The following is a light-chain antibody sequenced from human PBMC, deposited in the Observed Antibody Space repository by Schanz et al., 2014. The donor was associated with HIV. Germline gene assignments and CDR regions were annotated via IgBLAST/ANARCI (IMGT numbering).Light chain of an antibody. CDR1: QSLTINY. J-gene: IGKJ4*01. V-gene: IGKV3-20*01. CDR2: HAS. Sequence: EIVLTQSPATLSVSPGERATLSCRASQSLTINYIAWFQQRPGQAPRLLIYHASSRAAGVPDRFSASGSGTDFTLTISRLEPEDFAVYYCQHYGDSRGTFGGGTKVDFK. CDR3: QHYGDSRGT.